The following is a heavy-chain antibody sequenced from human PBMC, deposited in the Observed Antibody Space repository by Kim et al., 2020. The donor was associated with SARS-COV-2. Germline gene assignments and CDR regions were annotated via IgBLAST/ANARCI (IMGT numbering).Heavy chain of an antibody. CDR2: IKSKTDGGTT. CDR1: GFTFSNAW. Sequence: GGSLRLSCAASGFTFSNAWMSWVRQAPGKGLEWVGRIKSKTDGGTTDYAAPVKGRFTISRDDSKNTLYLQMNSLKTEDTAVYYCTTDHLGSLRLGELSFYYYYGMDVWGQGTTVTVSS. CDR3: TTDHLGSLRLGELSFYYYYGMDV. J-gene: IGHJ6*02. V-gene: IGHV3-15*01. D-gene: IGHD3-16*02.